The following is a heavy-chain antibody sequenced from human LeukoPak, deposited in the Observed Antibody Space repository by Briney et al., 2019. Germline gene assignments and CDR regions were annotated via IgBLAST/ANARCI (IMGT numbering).Heavy chain of an antibody. Sequence: ASVKVSCKASGYTFTTYSMQWVRQAPGQGLEYMGTINPSGGTTNYAQKFQGRVTMTRDTSTSTVYMDLSSLRSEDTAVYYCARRGSSGWTFDFWGQGTLVTVSS. D-gene: IGHD6-19*01. J-gene: IGHJ4*02. CDR3: ARRGSSGWTFDF. CDR1: GYTFTTYS. V-gene: IGHV1-46*01. CDR2: INPSGGTT.